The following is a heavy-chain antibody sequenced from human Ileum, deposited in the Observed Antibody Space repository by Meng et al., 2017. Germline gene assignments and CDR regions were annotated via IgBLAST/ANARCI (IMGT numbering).Heavy chain of an antibody. V-gene: IGHV2-5*02. Sequence: QITLKETGPARVKATQQLTPTCNFSGFSLATSGVSVAWIRQPPGEALEWLALIYWDDDKRYSPSLKNRLAITKDTSKNQVVLTMTNMDPMDTGTYYCAHSPQGYFDYWGPGTLVTVSS. CDR1: GFSLATSGVS. J-gene: IGHJ4*02. CDR3: AHSPQGYFDY. CDR2: IYWDDDK.